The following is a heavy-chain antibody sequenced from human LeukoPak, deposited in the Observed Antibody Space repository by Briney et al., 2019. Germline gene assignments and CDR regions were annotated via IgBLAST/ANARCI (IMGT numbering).Heavy chain of an antibody. V-gene: IGHV1-69*05. CDR2: IIPIFGTA. Sequence: SVKVSCKASGGTFSSYAISWVRQAPGQGLEWMGRIIPIFGTANYAQKFQGRVTITTDESTSTAYMELSSLRSEDTAVYYCAIVLRQQLVQSDYWGQGTLVTVSS. D-gene: IGHD6-13*01. J-gene: IGHJ4*02. CDR1: GGTFSSYA. CDR3: AIVLRQQLVQSDY.